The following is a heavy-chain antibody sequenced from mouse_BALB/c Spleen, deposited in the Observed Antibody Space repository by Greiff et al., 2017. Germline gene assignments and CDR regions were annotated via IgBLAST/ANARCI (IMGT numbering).Heavy chain of an antibody. CDR3: ALYYGSSHDYFDY. CDR2: ISYDGSN. CDR1: GYSITSGYY. V-gene: IGHV3-6*02. Sequence: DVKLQESGPGLVKPSQSLSLTCSVTGYSITSGYYWNWIRQFPGNKLEWMGYISYDGSNNYNPSLKNRISITRDTSKNQFFLKLNSVTTEDTATYYCALYYGSSHDYFDYWGQGTTLTVSS. J-gene: IGHJ2*01. D-gene: IGHD1-1*01.